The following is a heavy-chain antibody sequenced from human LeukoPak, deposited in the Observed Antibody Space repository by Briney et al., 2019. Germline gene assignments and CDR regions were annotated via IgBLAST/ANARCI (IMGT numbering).Heavy chain of an antibody. V-gene: IGHV4-34*01. CDR2: INHSGST. Sequence: SETLSLTCAASGGSFSGYYWSWIRQPPGKGLEWIGEINHSGSTNYNPSLKSRVTISVDTSKNQFSLKLSSVTAADTAVYHCARYGGNVVVPAVLDYWGQGTLVTVSS. CDR3: ARYGGNVVVPAVLDY. J-gene: IGHJ4*02. D-gene: IGHD2-2*01. CDR1: GGSFSGYY.